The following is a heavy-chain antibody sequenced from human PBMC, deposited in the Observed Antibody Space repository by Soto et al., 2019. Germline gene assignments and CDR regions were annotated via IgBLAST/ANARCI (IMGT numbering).Heavy chain of an antibody. CDR3: ERVGVAARGASWFDP. Sequence: PSETLSLTCTVSGGSISSGGYYWSWIRQHPGKGLEWIGYIYYSGSTYYNPSLKSRVTISVDTSKNQFSLKLSSVTAADTAVYYCERVGVAARGASWFDPCGQGPLVTVYS. D-gene: IGHD6-6*01. J-gene: IGHJ5*02. CDR1: GGSISSGGYY. V-gene: IGHV4-31*03. CDR2: IYYSGST.